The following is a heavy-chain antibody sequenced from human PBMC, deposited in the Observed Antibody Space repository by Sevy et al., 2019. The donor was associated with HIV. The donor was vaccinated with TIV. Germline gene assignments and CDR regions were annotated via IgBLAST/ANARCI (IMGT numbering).Heavy chain of an antibody. Sequence: GESLKISCKGSGYNFSGYWVGWVRQMPGKALEWMGIIYPTDSHIIYSPSLQGQVTISVDKSITTAYLQWRSLKTSDTAMYYCARSSFYYDNSGFYPFDFWGQGILVTVSS. D-gene: IGHD3-22*01. CDR1: GYNFSGYW. J-gene: IGHJ4*02. CDR3: ARSSFYYDNSGFYPFDF. V-gene: IGHV5-51*01. CDR2: IYPTDSHI.